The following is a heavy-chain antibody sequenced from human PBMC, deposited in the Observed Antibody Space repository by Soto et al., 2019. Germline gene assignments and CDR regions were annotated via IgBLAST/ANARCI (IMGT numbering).Heavy chain of an antibody. Sequence: SRRLSCAASVFTFSGIAMHWVRQASGKGLEWVGRIRSKSNYYATTYAASVKGRFTVSRDDSKNTAYLQMNNLKSEDTAVYYCAASGYDKFVDSWGQGILVTVSS. CDR2: IRSKSNYYAT. CDR3: AASGYDKFVDS. D-gene: IGHD5-12*01. J-gene: IGHJ5*01. V-gene: IGHV3-73*01. CDR1: VFTFSGIA.